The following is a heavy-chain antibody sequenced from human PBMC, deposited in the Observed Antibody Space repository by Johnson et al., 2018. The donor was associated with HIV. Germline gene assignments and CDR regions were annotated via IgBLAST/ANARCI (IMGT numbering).Heavy chain of an antibody. D-gene: IGHD2-15*01. Sequence: VQLVESGGGLVQPGGSLRLSCAASGFTVSSNYMNWVRQAPGKGLEWVSVIYSGGSTYYADSVKGRFTISRDNSKNTLYLQMNSLRAEDTAVYYCARDMEAYCSGGSCYSAAFDIWGQGTMVTVSS. CDR2: IYSGGST. V-gene: IGHV3-66*01. CDR3: ARDMEAYCSGGSCYSAAFDI. CDR1: GFTVSSNY. J-gene: IGHJ3*02.